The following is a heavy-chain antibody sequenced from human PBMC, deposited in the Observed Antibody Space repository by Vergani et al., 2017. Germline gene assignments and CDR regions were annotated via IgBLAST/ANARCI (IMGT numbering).Heavy chain of an antibody. CDR2: ISGQNFRT. Sequence: EVQLLESGGGSAQPGESLRLSCVASGFTFTAHGLNLVRQAPGKGLEWVSGISGQNFRTHYADSVKGRFTISRDDSKNTVFLQMHSLRAEDTAIYYCVKEKIDLGSYFFDSWGHGILVTVSS. J-gene: IGHJ4*01. V-gene: IGHV3-23*01. CDR1: GFTFTAHG. CDR3: VKEKIDLGSYFFDS. D-gene: IGHD2/OR15-2a*01.